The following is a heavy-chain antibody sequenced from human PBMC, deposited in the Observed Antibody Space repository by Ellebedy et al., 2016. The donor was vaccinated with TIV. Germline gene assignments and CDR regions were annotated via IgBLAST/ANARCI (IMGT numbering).Heavy chain of an antibody. CDR2: ISGSGITT. CDR3: VCEGVTVARTNFFDY. J-gene: IGHJ4*02. V-gene: IGHV3-23*01. CDR1: GFIISSYS. D-gene: IGHD6-19*01. Sequence: GGSLRLXXAASGFIISSYSMSWVRQTPGKGLEWVSASSISGSGITTYYADSVKGRFTIPRDNSKNTLYLQMNSLRVEDTAVYYCVCEGVTVARTNFFDYWGQGTPVTVSS.